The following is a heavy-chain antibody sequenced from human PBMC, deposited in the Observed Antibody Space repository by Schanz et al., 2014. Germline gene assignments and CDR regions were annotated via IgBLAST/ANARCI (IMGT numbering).Heavy chain of an antibody. CDR1: GYTFTSHD. CDR2: MNPNSGNP. J-gene: IGHJ4*02. CDR3: ARGRTFDY. Sequence: QVQLIQSGAEVKKPGASVKVSCTASGYTFTSHDINWVRQAPGQGLEWLGWMNPNSGNPGFAQKFRGRVTMTRNTSMSTAYIELHILTSEDTTVYYCARGRTFDYWGQGTLVTVSS. V-gene: IGHV1-8*01.